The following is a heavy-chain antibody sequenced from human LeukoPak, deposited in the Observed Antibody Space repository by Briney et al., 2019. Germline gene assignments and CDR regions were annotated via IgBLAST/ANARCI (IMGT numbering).Heavy chain of an antibody. CDR3: ARVRVAGTGYFDY. CDR2: ITPIFGTA. V-gene: IGHV1-69*13. Sequence: SVKVSCKASGGTFSCYAISWVRQAPGQGLEWMGGITPIFGTANYAQKFQGRVTITADESTSTAYMELSSLRSEDTAVYYCARVRVAGTGYFDYWGQGTLVTVSS. CDR1: GGTFSCYA. J-gene: IGHJ4*02. D-gene: IGHD6-19*01.